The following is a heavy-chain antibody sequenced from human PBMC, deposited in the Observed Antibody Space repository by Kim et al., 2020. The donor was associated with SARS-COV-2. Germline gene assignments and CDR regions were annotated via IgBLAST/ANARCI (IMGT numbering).Heavy chain of an antibody. CDR1: GGSISSYY. Sequence: LETLSLTCTVSGGSISSYYWSWIRQPPGKGLEWIGYIYYSGSTNYNPSLKSRVTISVDTSKNQFSLKLSSVTAADTAVYYCARMATTGTANVKFDYWGQGTLVTVSS. CDR2: IYYSGST. D-gene: IGHD3-10*01. V-gene: IGHV4-59*01. J-gene: IGHJ4*02. CDR3: ARMATTGTANVKFDY.